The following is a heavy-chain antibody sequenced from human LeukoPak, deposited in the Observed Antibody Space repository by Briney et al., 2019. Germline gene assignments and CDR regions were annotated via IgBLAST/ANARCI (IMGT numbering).Heavy chain of an antibody. CDR3: ARGDGATNGYYYYYYMDV. J-gene: IGHJ6*03. V-gene: IGHV4-59*01. CDR2: IYYSGST. CDR1: GGSISSYY. Sequence: SETLSLTCTVSGGSISSYYWSWIRQPPGKGLEWIGYIYYSGSTNYNPSLKSRVTISVDTSKSQFSLKLSSVTAADTAVYYCARGDGATNGYYYYYYMDVWGKGTTITVSS. D-gene: IGHD1-26*01.